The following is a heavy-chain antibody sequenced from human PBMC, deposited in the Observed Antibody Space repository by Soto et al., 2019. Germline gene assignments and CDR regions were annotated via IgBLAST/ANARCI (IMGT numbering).Heavy chain of an antibody. V-gene: IGHV2-5*01. CDR2: IYWHDDK. D-gene: IGHD3-16*01. CDR3: AHRGGATVGLYYFDY. CDR1: GFSLSTTGVG. Sequence: QITLKESGPTLVKPTQTLTLTCTFSGFSLSTTGVGVSWIRQPPGKALEWLALIYWHDDKRYSPSLKSRLTSPKDTSKNHVVLTKTNMDPVDNATYYCAHRGGATVGLYYFDYWGQGALVTVSS. J-gene: IGHJ4*02.